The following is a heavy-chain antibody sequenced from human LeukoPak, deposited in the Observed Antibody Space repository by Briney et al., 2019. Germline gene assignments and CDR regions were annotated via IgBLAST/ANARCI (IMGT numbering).Heavy chain of an antibody. CDR1: GYTFTGYY. V-gene: IGHV1-18*04. J-gene: IGHJ4*02. CDR2: ISAYNGNT. Sequence: ASVKVSCKASGYTFTGYYMHWVRQAPGQGLEWMGWISAYNGNTNYAQKLQGRVTMTTDTSTSTAYMELRSLRSDDTAVYYCARERVTIGYYFDYWGQGTLVTVSS. CDR3: ARERVTIGYYFDY. D-gene: IGHD4-17*01.